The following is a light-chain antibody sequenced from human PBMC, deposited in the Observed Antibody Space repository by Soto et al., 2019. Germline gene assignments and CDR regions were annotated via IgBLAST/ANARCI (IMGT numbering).Light chain of an antibody. V-gene: IGKV3-15*01. CDR2: GAS. Sequence: EIVMTQSPATLSVSPGERATLSCRASQSISSTLAWYQQKPGQAPRLLIYGASTRATGIPARFSGSGSGTEFTLTIRCLQSEDFAVYYCQQYNTWPRTFGPGTKVEIK. CDR3: QQYNTWPRT. J-gene: IGKJ1*01. CDR1: QSISST.